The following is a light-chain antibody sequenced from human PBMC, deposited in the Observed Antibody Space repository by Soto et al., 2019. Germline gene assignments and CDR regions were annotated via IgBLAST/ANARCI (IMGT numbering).Light chain of an antibody. CDR3: QQYVSLPIT. CDR1: QNIGTY. CDR2: KAS. Sequence: DLQMTQSPSTLSGSVGGRVTITCRASQNIGTYLAWYQQKPGKAPKFLIYKASSLESGVPSRFRGSGSGTEFSLTISSLQFDDSAIYYCQQYVSLPITFGQGTRLEIK. V-gene: IGKV1-5*03. J-gene: IGKJ5*01.